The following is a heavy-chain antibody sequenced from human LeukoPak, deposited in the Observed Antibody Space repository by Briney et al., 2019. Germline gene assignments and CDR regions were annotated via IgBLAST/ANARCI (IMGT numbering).Heavy chain of an antibody. CDR2: IYYSGST. D-gene: IGHD2/OR15-2a*01. Sequence: PSETLSLTCTVSGGSISSSSYYWGWIRQPPGKGLEWIGNIYYSGSTHYNPSLKSRVTISVDTSKNQFSLKLSSVTAADAAVYYCARHLGRNIGYLVTLDIWGQGTMVTVSS. V-gene: IGHV4-39*01. CDR3: ARHLGRNIGYLVTLDI. J-gene: IGHJ3*02. CDR1: GGSISSSSYY.